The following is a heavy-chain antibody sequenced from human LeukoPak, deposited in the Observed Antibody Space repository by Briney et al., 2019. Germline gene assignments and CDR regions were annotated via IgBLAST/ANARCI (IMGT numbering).Heavy chain of an antibody. CDR3: ARARDYLFDY. V-gene: IGHV3-23*01. CDR1: GFTFSSYA. Sequence: GGSLRLSCAASGFTFSSYAMSWVRQAPGKGLEWVSAISGSGGSTYYADSVKGRLAISRDNSKNTLYLQMNSLRAEDTAVYYCARARDYLFDYWGQGTLVTVSS. CDR2: ISGSGGST. D-gene: IGHD4-11*01. J-gene: IGHJ4*02.